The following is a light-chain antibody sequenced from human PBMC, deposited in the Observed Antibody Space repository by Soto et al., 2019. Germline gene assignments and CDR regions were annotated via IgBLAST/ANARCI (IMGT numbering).Light chain of an antibody. CDR2: GAS. CDR1: QSVSSSH. CDR3: QQYGTSPPALT. Sequence: DIVLTQSPGTLSLPPGERAILSCSVSQSVSSSHLAWYQQKPGQAPRLLIYGASSRATGIPDRFSGSGSGTDFTLTISRREPEDFAVYYCQQYGTSPPALTFGGVTKVEIK. J-gene: IGKJ4*01. V-gene: IGKV3-20*01.